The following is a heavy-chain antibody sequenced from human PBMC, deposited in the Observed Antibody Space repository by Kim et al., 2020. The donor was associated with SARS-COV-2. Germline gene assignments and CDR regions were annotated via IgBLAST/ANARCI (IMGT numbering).Heavy chain of an antibody. D-gene: IGHD1-26*01. V-gene: IGHV3-7*01. CDR2: IRHDESEN. Sequence: GGSLRLSCAASGFRFSTYWMSWVRQAPGKGLEWVANIRHDESENYYVASVRGRFTISRDNDKNPVYLQMNSMGADEAVVYYCRKKWDYWGQGTLVSVSS. J-gene: IGHJ4*02. CDR3: RKKWDY. CDR1: GFRFSTYW.